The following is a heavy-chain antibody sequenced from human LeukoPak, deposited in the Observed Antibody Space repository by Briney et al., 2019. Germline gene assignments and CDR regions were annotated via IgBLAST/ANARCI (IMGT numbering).Heavy chain of an antibody. J-gene: IGHJ5*01. V-gene: IGHV4-4*07. D-gene: IGHD6-13*01. CDR2: IYTSGST. CDR1: GGSISSYY. Sequence: PSETPSLTCTVSGGSISSYYWSWIRQPAGKGLEWIGRIYTSGSTNYNPSLKSRVTMSVDTSKNQFSLKLSSVTAADTAVYYCAREAIAAAGSNWFDPWGQGTLVAVSS. CDR3: AREAIAAAGSNWFDP.